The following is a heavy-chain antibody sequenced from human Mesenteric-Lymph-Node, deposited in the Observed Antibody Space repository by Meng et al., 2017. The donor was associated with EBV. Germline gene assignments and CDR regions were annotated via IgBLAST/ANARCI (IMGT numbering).Heavy chain of an antibody. V-gene: IGHV4-34*01. Sequence: QVRLQQGGVGLLKPSETLSLTCAVYGGSFSGYYWSWIHQPPGKGLEWIGEINHSGSTNYNPSLKSRVTISVDTSKNQFSLKLSSVTAADTAVYYCARRGKVGAGYWGQGTLVTVSS. J-gene: IGHJ4*02. CDR1: GGSFSGYY. CDR3: ARRGKVGAGY. D-gene: IGHD1-26*01. CDR2: INHSGST.